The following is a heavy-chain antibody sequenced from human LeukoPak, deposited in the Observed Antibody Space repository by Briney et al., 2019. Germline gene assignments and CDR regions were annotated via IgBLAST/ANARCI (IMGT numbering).Heavy chain of an antibody. CDR2: IYYIENT. CDR3: ARHRIALWLPFDY. J-gene: IGHJ4*02. D-gene: IGHD5-18*01. Sequence: SETLSLTCTVSGGSFSSSTYYWGWIRQPPGKGLEWIGSIYYIENTYYNPSLKSRVTISVDTSKNQFSLKLSSVTAADTAVYYCARHRIALWLPFDYWGRGTLVTVSS. V-gene: IGHV4-39*01. CDR1: GGSFSSSTYY.